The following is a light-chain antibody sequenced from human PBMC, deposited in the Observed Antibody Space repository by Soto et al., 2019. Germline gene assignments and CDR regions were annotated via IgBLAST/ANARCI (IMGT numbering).Light chain of an antibody. CDR2: LGS. J-gene: IGKJ3*01. V-gene: IGKV2-28*01. CDR1: QSLLHTNGYNY. Sequence: DIVMTQSPLSLPVTPGEPASISCRSSQSLLHTNGYNYLDWYLQKPGQSPQLLIYLGSNRASGVTGRFSGSGSGTDFTLKISRVEAEDVGVYYCMQALQTPLTFGPGTKVEIK. CDR3: MQALQTPLT.